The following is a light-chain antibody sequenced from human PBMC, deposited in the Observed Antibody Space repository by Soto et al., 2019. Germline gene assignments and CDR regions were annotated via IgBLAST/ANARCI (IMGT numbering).Light chain of an antibody. V-gene: IGLV2-14*01. CDR3: SSYTSSTTEV. J-gene: IGLJ1*01. CDR2: DVS. CDR1: SSDVGGYNY. Sequence: QSVLTQPASVSGSPGQSITISCTGTSSDVGGYNYVSWCQQHPGKAPKLMIYDVSSRPSGVSNRFSGSKSGNTASLTISGLQAEDEADYYCSSYTSSTTEVFGTGTKVTVL.